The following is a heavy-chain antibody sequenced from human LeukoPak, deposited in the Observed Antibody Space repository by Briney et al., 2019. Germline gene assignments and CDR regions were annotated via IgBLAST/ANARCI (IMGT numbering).Heavy chain of an antibody. Sequence: PGGSLRLSCAASGFTFRTYAMNWVRQAPGKGLEWVSGISGSGGSTYYADSVKGRFTISRDNSKNSLSLQMNGLRAEDTAVYYCAKDNYDTSGLHYWGQETLVTVSS. CDR2: ISGSGGST. V-gene: IGHV3-23*01. D-gene: IGHD3-22*01. CDR1: GFTFRTYA. CDR3: AKDNYDTSGLHY. J-gene: IGHJ4*02.